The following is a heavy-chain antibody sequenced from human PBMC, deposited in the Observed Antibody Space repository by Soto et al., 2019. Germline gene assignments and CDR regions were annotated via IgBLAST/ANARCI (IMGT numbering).Heavy chain of an antibody. V-gene: IGHV4-39*01. J-gene: IGHJ4*02. CDR2: IDYSATA. CDR3: ARTPGSHLDF. Sequence: PSETLSLTCTVSYGSISVSHVFCGWVRQPPGKCLEWIGNIDYSATAYFNPSLGTRVTFPVDTPKNQFSRTLDSLTAADTAVYYCARTPGSHLDFWGPGILVT. CDR1: YGSISVSHVF. D-gene: IGHD2-15*01.